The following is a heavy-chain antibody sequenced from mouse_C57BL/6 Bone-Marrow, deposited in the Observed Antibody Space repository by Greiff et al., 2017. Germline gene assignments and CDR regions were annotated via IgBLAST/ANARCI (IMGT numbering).Heavy chain of an antibody. CDR1: GFSLTSYG. D-gene: IGHD1-1*01. Sequence: VKLMESGPGLVAPSQSLSITCTVSGFSLTSYGVHWVRQPPGKGLEWLVVIWSDGSTTYNSALKSRLSISKDNSKSQVFLKMNSLQTDDTAMYYCARHDIYYYGSSYDYYAMDYWGQGTSVTVSS. CDR3: ARHDIYYYGSSYDYYAMDY. V-gene: IGHV2-6-1*01. CDR2: IWSDGST. J-gene: IGHJ4*01.